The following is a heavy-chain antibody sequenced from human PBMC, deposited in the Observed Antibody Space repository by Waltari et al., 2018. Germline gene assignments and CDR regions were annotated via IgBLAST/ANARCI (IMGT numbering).Heavy chain of an antibody. CDR2: MNANSGHT. Sequence: QVQLVQSGAEVKKPGASVKVSCKASGYIFTSYDINWVRQATGQGLEWMGWMNANSGHTGYAQTFQGRITLTMNTSISTAYMELSSLRSDDTAVYFCARPQTISTSWLASWGQGTLVTVSS. CDR1: GYIFTSYD. J-gene: IGHJ5*01. D-gene: IGHD2-2*01. V-gene: IGHV1-8*02. CDR3: ARPQTISTSWLAS.